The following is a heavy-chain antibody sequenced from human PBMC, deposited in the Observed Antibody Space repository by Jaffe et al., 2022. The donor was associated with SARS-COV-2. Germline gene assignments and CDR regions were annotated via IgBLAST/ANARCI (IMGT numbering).Heavy chain of an antibody. J-gene: IGHJ6*02. CDR1: GGSISSGSYY. D-gene: IGHD2-2*01. Sequence: QMQLQESGPGLVKPSQTLSLTCTVSGGSISSGSYYWSWIRQPAGKGLEWIGRIYTSGSTNYNPSLKSRVTISVDTSKNQFSLKLRSVTAADTAVYYCARAALWDNAVVSDALPPDNYYYYGMDVWGQGTTVTVSS. V-gene: IGHV4-61*02. CDR2: IYTSGST. CDR3: ARAALWDNAVVSDALPPDNYYYYGMDV.